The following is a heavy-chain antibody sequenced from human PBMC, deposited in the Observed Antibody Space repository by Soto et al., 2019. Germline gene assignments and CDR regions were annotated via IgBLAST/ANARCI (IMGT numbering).Heavy chain of an antibody. J-gene: IGHJ6*02. CDR3: ARSSLGYYYYGMDV. D-gene: IGHD6-6*01. CDR1: GGSVSSGSYY. Sequence: SETLSLTCTVSGGSVSSGSYYWSWTRQPPGKGLEWIGYIYYSGSTNYNPSLKSRVTISVDTSKNQFSLKLSSVTAADTAVYYCARSSLGYYYYGMDVWGQGTTVTVSS. CDR2: IYYSGST. V-gene: IGHV4-61*01.